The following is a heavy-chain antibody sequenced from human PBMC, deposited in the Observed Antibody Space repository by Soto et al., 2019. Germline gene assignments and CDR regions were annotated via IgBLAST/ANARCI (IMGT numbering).Heavy chain of an antibody. Sequence: LRLSCAASGFTFSSYDMSWVRQAPGKGLEWVSGISRSGGSTYYADSVKGRFTISRDNAKNTLYLQMNSLRAEDTAIYYCARRGAVAGLHYWGQGTLVTVSS. CDR3: ARRGAVAGLHY. J-gene: IGHJ4*02. CDR2: ISRSGGST. V-gene: IGHV3-23*01. D-gene: IGHD6-19*01. CDR1: GFTFSSYD.